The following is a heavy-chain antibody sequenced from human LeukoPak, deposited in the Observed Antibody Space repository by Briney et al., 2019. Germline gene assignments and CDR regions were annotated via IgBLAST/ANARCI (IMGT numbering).Heavy chain of an antibody. CDR2: IYYSGST. Sequence: RSSETLSLTCTVSGGSISSYYWSWIRQPPGKGLEWIGYIYYSGSTNYNPSLKSRVTISVDTSKNQFSLKLSSVTAADTAVYYCAGSSEMATTKYYFDYWGQGTLVTVSS. J-gene: IGHJ4*02. CDR3: AGSSEMATTKYYFDY. CDR1: GGSISSYY. D-gene: IGHD5-24*01. V-gene: IGHV4-59*01.